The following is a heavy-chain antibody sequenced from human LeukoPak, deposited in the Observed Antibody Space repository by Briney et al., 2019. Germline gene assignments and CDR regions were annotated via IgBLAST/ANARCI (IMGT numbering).Heavy chain of an antibody. Sequence: ASVKLSCTASGYTFTIYGISWVRQAPGQGLEWMGWISAYNGNTNYAQKLQCRVTMTTDTSTSTAYMELRSLRSDDTAVYYCARWEQQLVWDYWGQGTLVTVSS. J-gene: IGHJ4*02. V-gene: IGHV1-18*01. CDR2: ISAYNGNT. D-gene: IGHD6-13*01. CDR1: GYTFTIYG. CDR3: ARWEQQLVWDY.